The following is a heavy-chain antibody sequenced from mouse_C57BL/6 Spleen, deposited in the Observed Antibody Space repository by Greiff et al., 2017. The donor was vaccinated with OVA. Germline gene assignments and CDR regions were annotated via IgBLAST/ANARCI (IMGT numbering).Heavy chain of an antibody. CDR2: IDPSDSYT. Sequence: QVQLQQPGAELVMPGASVKLSCKASGYTFTSYWMHWVKQRPGRGLEWIGEIDPSDSYTNYNQKFKGKSTLTVDKSSSTAYMQLSSLTSEDSAVYYSARGEFITTPESYFDVWGTGTTVTVSS. CDR3: ARGEFITTPESYFDV. D-gene: IGHD1-1*01. CDR1: GYTFTSYW. J-gene: IGHJ1*03. V-gene: IGHV1-69*01.